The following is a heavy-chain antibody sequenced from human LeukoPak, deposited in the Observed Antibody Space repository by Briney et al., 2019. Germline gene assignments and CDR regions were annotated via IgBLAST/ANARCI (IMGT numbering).Heavy chain of an antibody. CDR2: ISSSSSYI. CDR3: ARDPYYDFWSGSHYYYGMDV. Sequence: GGFLRLSCVASGFTFSSYSMNWVRQAPGKGLEWVSSISSSSSYIYYADSVKGRFTISRDNAKNSLYLQMNSLRAEDTAVYYCARDPYYDFWSGSHYYYGMDVWGQGTTVTVSS. D-gene: IGHD3-3*01. V-gene: IGHV3-21*01. J-gene: IGHJ6*02. CDR1: GFTFSSYS.